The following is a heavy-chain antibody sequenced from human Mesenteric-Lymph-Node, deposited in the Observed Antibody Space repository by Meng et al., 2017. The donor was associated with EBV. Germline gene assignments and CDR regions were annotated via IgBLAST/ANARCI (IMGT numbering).Heavy chain of an antibody. CDR3: ARGTAAIPGWFDP. J-gene: IGHJ5*02. CDR2: MNPNSGNT. D-gene: IGHD2-21*02. Sequence: VARGQAWGEVQKPGASVKVFCKASGYTFTSYDINWVRQATGQGLEWMGWMNPNSGNTGYAQKFQGRVTMTRNTSISTAYMELSSLRSEDTAVYYCARGTAAIPGWFDPWGQGTLVTVAS. V-gene: IGHV1-8*01. CDR1: GYTFTSYD.